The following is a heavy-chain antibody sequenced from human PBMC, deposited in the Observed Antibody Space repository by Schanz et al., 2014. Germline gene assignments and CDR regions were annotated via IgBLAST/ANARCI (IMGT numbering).Heavy chain of an antibody. CDR3: ARPSDSSWYMDV. J-gene: IGHJ6*03. CDR2: ISSGGRNI. Sequence: EVQLVESGGGLVKPGGSLRLSCAASGFTFSAYTMNWVRQAPGKGLEWVSSISSGGRNISYADSLKGRFTISRDNARNSLYLQMNSLRAEDTAVYYCARPSDSSWYMDVWGKGTTVTVSS. CDR1: GFTFSAYT. D-gene: IGHD2-21*02. V-gene: IGHV3-21*02.